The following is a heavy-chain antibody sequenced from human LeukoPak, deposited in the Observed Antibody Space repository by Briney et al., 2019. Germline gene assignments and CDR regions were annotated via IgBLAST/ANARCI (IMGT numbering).Heavy chain of an antibody. CDR2: IDEGGSNA. Sequence: GGSLRLSCAASGFSFSNHWIHWVRQTPGKGLVWVSRIDEGGSNAMYADSVKGRFSISRDNAKNTVNLQMNSLRAEDTGVYYCIRDEALWRLDYWGQGTLVTVSS. CDR1: GFSFSNHW. CDR3: IRDEALWRLDY. V-gene: IGHV3-74*03. J-gene: IGHJ4*02. D-gene: IGHD2-21*01.